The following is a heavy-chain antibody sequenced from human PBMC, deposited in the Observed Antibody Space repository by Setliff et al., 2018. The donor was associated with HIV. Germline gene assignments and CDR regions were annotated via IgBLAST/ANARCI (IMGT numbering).Heavy chain of an antibody. CDR1: GGSISSGNYY. Sequence: SETLSLTCTVSGGSISSGNYYWNWIRQPAGKGLEWIGRTYTSGRTNYNPSLKSRVTISVDTSKNQFSLKPSSVSAADTAVYYCARDWELDYFDYWGQGILVTVSS. CDR2: TYTSGRT. D-gene: IGHD1-1*01. V-gene: IGHV4-61*02. J-gene: IGHJ4*02. CDR3: ARDWELDYFDY.